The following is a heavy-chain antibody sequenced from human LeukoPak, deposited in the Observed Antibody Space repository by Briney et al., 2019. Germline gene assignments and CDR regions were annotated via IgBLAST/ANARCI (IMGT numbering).Heavy chain of an antibody. V-gene: IGHV4-30-2*01. D-gene: IGHD2-15*01. CDR3: AGGGTTYFDY. CDR1: GGSISSGGYS. CDR2: IYHSGST. Sequence: SETLSLTCAVSGGSISSGGYSWSWIRQPPGKGLEWIGYIYHSGSTYYNPSLKSRVTISVDRSKNQFSLKLSSETAADTAVYYCAGGGTTYFDYWGQGTLVTVSS. J-gene: IGHJ4*02.